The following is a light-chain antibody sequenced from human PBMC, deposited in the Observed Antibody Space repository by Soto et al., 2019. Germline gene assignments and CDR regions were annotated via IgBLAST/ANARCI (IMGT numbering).Light chain of an antibody. CDR1: SSDVGGYNY. V-gene: IGLV2-11*01. Sequence: QSALTQPRSVSGSPGQSVTISCTGTSSDVGGYNYVSWYQQHPGQAPELMIYDVTKRPSGVPGRFSGSKSGNTASLSISGLQAEDEADYYCCSYGGGYTPLLFGGGTKVTVL. CDR2: DVT. J-gene: IGLJ2*01. CDR3: CSYGGGYTPLL.